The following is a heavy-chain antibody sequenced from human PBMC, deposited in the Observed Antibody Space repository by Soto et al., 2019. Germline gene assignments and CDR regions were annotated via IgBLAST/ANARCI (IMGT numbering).Heavy chain of an antibody. J-gene: IGHJ3*02. CDR2: IYHSGST. CDR3: ARSRYCSGGSCYAGRAFDI. Sequence: QVQLQESGPGLVKPSGTLSLTCAVSGGSISSSNWWSWVRQPPGKGLEWIGEIYHSGSTNYNPSLKSRVTIPVDKSKNQFSLKLSSVTAADTAVYYCARSRYCSGGSCYAGRAFDIWGQGTMVTVSS. D-gene: IGHD2-15*01. V-gene: IGHV4-4*02. CDR1: GGSISSSNW.